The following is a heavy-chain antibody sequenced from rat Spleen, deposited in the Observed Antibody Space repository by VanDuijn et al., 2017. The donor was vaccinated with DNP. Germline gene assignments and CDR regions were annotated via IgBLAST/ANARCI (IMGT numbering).Heavy chain of an antibody. CDR3: VTRGMYGGYDH. J-gene: IGHJ2*01. Sequence: EVQLVESGGGLVQPGRSLKLSCAASGFIFSDYDMAWVRQAPTKGLEWVASISPTGDSTYYQDSVKGRFTASRDDAKNILYLQMDSLRSEDTATYYCVTRGMYGGYDHWGQGVMVTVSS. CDR2: ISPTGDST. CDR1: GFIFSDYD. D-gene: IGHD1-11*01. V-gene: IGHV5-19*01.